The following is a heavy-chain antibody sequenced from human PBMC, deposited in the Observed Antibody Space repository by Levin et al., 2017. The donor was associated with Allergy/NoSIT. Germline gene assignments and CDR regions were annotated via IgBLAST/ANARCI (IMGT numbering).Heavy chain of an antibody. CDR2: ISGGGDIT. D-gene: IGHD6-13*01. CDR1: GFTFSSCA. J-gene: IGHJ4*02. Sequence: LAGGSLRLSCAVSGFTFSSCAMSWVRQAPGKGLQWVSGISGGGDITNYADSVKGRFTISRDNSKNILHLQMNSLRPEDTAVYYCAKEVGIAAGGTRGDFDYWGQGTLVTVSS. CDR3: AKEVGIAAGGTRGDFDY. V-gene: IGHV3-23*01.